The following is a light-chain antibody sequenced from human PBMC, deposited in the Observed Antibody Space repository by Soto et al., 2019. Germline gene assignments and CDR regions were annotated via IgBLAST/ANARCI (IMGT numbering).Light chain of an antibody. CDR1: SSDIGTYNH. CDR2: SVN. Sequence: QSVLTQPASVSGSPGQSITISCTGSSSDIGTYNHVTWYQQHPGQAPKLIIYSVNSRPSRTPSRFSGSKSGDTAFLTISGLQAEDEADYYCSSFTSSSTPDVVFVGGTKVTVL. CDR3: SSFTSSSTPDVV. V-gene: IGLV2-14*01. J-gene: IGLJ2*01.